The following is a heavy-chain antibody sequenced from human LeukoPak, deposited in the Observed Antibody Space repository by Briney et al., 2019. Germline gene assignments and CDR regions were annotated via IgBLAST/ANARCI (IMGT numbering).Heavy chain of an antibody. CDR1: GFTFSNYA. J-gene: IGHJ4*02. CDR2: ISVRGDST. CDR3: ARDRGRYYDSRGFYWGYYFDS. V-gene: IGHV3-23*01. Sequence: PGGSLRLSCAASGFTFSNYAMSWVRQAPGKGLEWVSGISVRGDSTDYADSVRGRFTISRDNSKNTLYLQMSSVRVDDTAVYYCARDRGRYYDSRGFYWGYYFDSWGQGILVTVST. D-gene: IGHD3-22*01.